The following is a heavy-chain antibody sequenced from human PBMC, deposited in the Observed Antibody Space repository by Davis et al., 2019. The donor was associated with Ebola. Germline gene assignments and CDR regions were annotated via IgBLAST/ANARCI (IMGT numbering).Heavy chain of an antibody. D-gene: IGHD2-15*01. CDR2: INAGNGNT. J-gene: IGHJ5*02. CDR3: ARDLVVVAAPHNWFDP. CDR1: GGTFSSYA. Sequence: ASVKVSCKASGGTFSSYAISWVRQAPGQRLEWMGWINAGNGNTKYSQKFQGRVTITRDTSASTAYMELSSLRSEDTAVYYCARDLVVVAAPHNWFDPWGQGTLVTVSS. V-gene: IGHV1-3*01.